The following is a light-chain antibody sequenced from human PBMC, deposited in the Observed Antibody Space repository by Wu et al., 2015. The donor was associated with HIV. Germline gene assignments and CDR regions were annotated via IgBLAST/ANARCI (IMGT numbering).Light chain of an antibody. CDR1: QGLSS. CDR2: AAS. V-gene: IGKV1-12*02. J-gene: IGKJ1*01. Sequence: DIQMTQSPSSVSASVGDRVTITCRASQGLSSLAWYQQKPGKAPKLLIYAASSLQSGVPSRFSGSESGTDFTLTISSLQPEDSATYFCQQVNTFPWTFGQGTTVEVK. CDR3: QQVNTFPWT.